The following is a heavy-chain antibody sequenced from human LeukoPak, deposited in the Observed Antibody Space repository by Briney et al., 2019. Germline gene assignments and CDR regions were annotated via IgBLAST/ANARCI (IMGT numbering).Heavy chain of an antibody. CDR2: IIPILGIA. V-gene: IGHV1-69*04. CDR1: GYTFTSYY. CDR3: AREGMVQGVIYY. Sequence: SVKVSCKASGYTFTSYYMHWVRQAPGQGLEWMGRIIPILGIANYAQKFQGRVTITADKSTSTAYMELSSLRSEDTAVYYCAREGMVQGVIYYWGQGTLVTVSS. D-gene: IGHD3-10*01. J-gene: IGHJ4*02.